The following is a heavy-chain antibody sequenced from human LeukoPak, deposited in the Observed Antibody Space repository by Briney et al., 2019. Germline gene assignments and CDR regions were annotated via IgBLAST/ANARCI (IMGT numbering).Heavy chain of an antibody. CDR2: IYYSGST. V-gene: IGHV4-39*07. CDR1: GGSISSSSYY. CDR3: ARGKGTAATPGP. D-gene: IGHD2-2*02. J-gene: IGHJ5*02. Sequence: PSETLSLTCTVSGGSISSSSYYWGWIRQPPGKGLEWIGSIYYSGSTYYNPSLKSRVTISVDTSKNQFSLKLSSVTAADTAVYYCARGKGTAATPGPWGQGTLVTVSS.